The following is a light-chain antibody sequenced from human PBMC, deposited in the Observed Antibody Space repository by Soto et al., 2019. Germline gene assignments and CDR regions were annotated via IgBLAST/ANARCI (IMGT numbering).Light chain of an antibody. CDR2: EVS. CDR3: NSYTSSSTWV. CDR1: SSDVGAYNY. J-gene: IGLJ3*02. V-gene: IGLV2-14*01. Sequence: QPVLTQPASVSGSPGQSITISCTGTSSDVGAYNYVSWYQQHPGKAPKLLIYEVSNRPSGVSNRFSGSKSGNTASLTISGLQAEDEDDYYCNSYTSSSTWVFGGGTKLTVL.